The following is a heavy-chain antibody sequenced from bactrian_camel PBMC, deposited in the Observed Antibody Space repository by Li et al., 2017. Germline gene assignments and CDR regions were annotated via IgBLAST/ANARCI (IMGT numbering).Heavy chain of an antibody. V-gene: IGHV3S64*01. D-gene: IGHD1*01. J-gene: IGHJ4*01. Sequence: WFRQAPGKERERVAFMHPGDGVTQYADSVKGRFAISQEYAKNTVYLQMNNLKPEDTAIYTCAGARATGKCRTSTFEYWGVGTQVTVS. CDR2: MHPGDGVT.